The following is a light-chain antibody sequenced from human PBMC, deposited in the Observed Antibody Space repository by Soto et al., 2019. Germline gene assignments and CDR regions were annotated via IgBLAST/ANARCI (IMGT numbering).Light chain of an antibody. Sequence: EIVLTQSPGTLSLSPGERATLSCRASQSVSSRYLAWYQQKPGQAPRLLMYGASSRATGIPDRFSGSGSRTAFTLTTSSLEPDDLALYYCQQYSESHSTFGHGTKVAI. CDR2: GAS. CDR3: QQYSESHST. V-gene: IGKV3-20*01. J-gene: IGKJ1*01. CDR1: QSVSSRY.